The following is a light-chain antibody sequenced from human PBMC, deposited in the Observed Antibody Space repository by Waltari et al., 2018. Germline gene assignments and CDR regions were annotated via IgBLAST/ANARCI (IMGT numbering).Light chain of an antibody. CDR1: QSVSRT. V-gene: IGKV3-20*01. J-gene: IGKJ1*01. CDR2: GAS. Sequence: EIVFTQSPGTLSLSQGARDTLSCRPSQSVSRTLAWYQQKPAQAPKLLIYGASISATGIPDMFTGSGSGTDFSLIISSLEPEDFAIYCCQHYVRLPATFGQGTKVEIK. CDR3: QHYVRLPAT.